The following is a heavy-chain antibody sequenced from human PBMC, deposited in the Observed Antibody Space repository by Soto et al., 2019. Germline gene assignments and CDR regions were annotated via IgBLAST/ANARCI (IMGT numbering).Heavy chain of an antibody. CDR1: GFTISRNY. CDR3: AREPPTGKVAFDI. Sequence: GGSLRLSCAASGFTISRNYMNWVRQAPGKGLEWVSVTYSGGSTYYADSVKGRFTISRDNSKNTLYLQMNSLRAEDTAVYYCAREPPTGKVAFDIWGQGTMVTVSS. CDR2: TYSGGST. V-gene: IGHV3-53*01. J-gene: IGHJ3*02.